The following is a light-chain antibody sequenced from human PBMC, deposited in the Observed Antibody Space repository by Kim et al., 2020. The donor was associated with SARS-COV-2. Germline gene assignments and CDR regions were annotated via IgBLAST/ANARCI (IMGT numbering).Light chain of an antibody. CDR3: QAWDSSTVV. J-gene: IGLJ2*01. CDR2: QDS. V-gene: IGLV3-1*01. Sequence: LAPVQTASITCSGDKLGDKYACWYQQKPGQSPVLVIYQDSKRPSGIPERFSGSNSGNTATLTISGTQAMDEADYYCQAWDSSTVVFGGGAQLTVL. CDR1: KLGDKY.